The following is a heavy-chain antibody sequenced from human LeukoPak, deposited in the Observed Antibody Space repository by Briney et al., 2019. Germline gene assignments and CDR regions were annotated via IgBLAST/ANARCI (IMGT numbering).Heavy chain of an antibody. CDR1: GFTFSSYA. D-gene: IGHD3-22*01. Sequence: GGSLRLSCAASGFTFSSYAVSWVRQAPGKGLEWVSAISGSGGSTYYADSVKGRFTISRDNSKNTLYLQMNSLRAEDTAVYYCAKWEDTMIVVVRGNDYWGQGALVTVSS. CDR2: ISGSGGST. CDR3: AKWEDTMIVVVRGNDY. V-gene: IGHV3-23*01. J-gene: IGHJ4*02.